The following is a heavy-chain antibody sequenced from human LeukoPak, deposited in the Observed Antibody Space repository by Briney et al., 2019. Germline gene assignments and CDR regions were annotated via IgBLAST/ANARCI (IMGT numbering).Heavy chain of an antibody. J-gene: IGHJ4*02. CDR1: GYTFTGYY. CDR3: ARGRGIAAAYYFDY. D-gene: IGHD6-13*01. Sequence: GTSVKVSCKASGYTFTGYYMPRVRQAPGQGLEWMGWINPNSGGTNYAQKFQGRVTMTRNTSISTAYMELRRLRSDDTAVYYCARGRGIAAAYYFDYWGQGTLVTVSS. V-gene: IGHV1-2*02. CDR2: INPNSGGT.